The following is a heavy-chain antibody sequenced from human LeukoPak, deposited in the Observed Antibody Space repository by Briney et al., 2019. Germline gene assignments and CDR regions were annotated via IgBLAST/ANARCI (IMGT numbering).Heavy chain of an antibody. D-gene: IGHD1-20*01. V-gene: IGHV3-21*01. J-gene: IGHJ4*02. Sequence: GGSLRLSCAASGFTFSTYWMHWVRHAPGKGLEWVSCISSSSSYIYNADSVKGRFTISRDNAKNSLYLQMNSLRVEDTAVYYCARAHNWKYGTFDYWGQGTLVTVSS. CDR1: GFTFSTYW. CDR2: ISSSSSYI. CDR3: ARAHNWKYGTFDY.